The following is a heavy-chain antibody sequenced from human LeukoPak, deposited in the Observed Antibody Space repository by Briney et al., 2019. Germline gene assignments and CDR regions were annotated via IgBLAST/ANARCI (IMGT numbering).Heavy chain of an antibody. CDR3: AREDGVKEYYYYYYGMDV. CDR2: INSDGSST. CDR1: GFTFSSYW. V-gene: IGHV3-74*01. J-gene: IGHJ6*02. D-gene: IGHD3-3*01. Sequence: GGSLRLSCAASGFTFSSYWMHWVRQAPGKGLVWVSRINSDGSSTSYADSVKGRFTISRDNAKNTLYLQMNSLRAEDTAVYYCAREDGVKEYYYYYYGMDVWGQGTTVTVSS.